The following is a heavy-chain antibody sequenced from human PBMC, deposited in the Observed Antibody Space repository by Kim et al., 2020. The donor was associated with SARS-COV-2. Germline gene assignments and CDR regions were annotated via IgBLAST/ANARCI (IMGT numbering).Heavy chain of an antibody. D-gene: IGHD2-15*01. CDR2: IYYSGST. V-gene: IGHV4-39*01. J-gene: IGHJ4*02. Sequence: SETLSLTCTVSGGSISSSSYYWGWIRQPPGKGLEWIGSIYYSGSTYYNPSLKSRVTISVDTSKNQFSLKLSPVTAADTAVYYCARRGRYCSGSSCYWGGNYWGQGTLVTVSS. CDR3: ARRGRYCSGSSCYWGGNY. CDR1: GGSISSSSYY.